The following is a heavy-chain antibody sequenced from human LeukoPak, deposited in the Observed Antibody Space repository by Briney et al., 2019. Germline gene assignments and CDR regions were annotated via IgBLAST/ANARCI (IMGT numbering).Heavy chain of an antibody. J-gene: IGHJ4*02. CDR1: GFTFSDYW. CDR3: ARGWNYAFRFDY. V-gene: IGHV3-7*01. CDR2: IKQDGSER. Sequence: GGSLRLSCAAAGFTFSDYWMTWVRQAPGKGLEWVAHIKQDGSERYYGDSVKGRFTISRDNAKNLVYLQMNSLGAEDTAIYYCARGWNYAFRFDYWGQGTLVTVSS. D-gene: IGHD1-7*01.